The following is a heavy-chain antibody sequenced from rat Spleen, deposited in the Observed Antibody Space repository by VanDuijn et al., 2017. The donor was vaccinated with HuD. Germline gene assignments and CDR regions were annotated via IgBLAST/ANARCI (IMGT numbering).Heavy chain of an antibody. CDR3: ARQWDY. CDR1: GFSFSDYA. Sequence: EVQLVESGGGLVQPGRSLKLSCAPSGFSFSDYAVAWVRQTPKKGLEWVAYISTAGSNTFYRDSVKGRFTISRDNAKSTLYLQMDSLRSEDTATYYCARQWDYWGQGVMVTVSS. V-gene: IGHV5S23*01. CDR2: ISTAGSNT. J-gene: IGHJ2*01.